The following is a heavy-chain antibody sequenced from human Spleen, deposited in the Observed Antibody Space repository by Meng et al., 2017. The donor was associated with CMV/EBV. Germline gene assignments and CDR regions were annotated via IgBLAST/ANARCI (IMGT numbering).Heavy chain of an antibody. CDR1: RYTFTEYH. J-gene: IGHJ6*02. V-gene: IGHV1-2*02. CDR3: ARGRIAVVYDVVYYHYGMDV. CDR2: INPNSGGT. D-gene: IGHD6-19*01. Sequence: ASVKVSCKASRYTFTEYHMHWVRQAPGQGLEWMGWINPNSGGTNYAQNFQGRVTMTRDTSISTAYMELSRLRSDDTAVYYCARGRIAVVYDVVYYHYGMDVWGQGTTVTVSS.